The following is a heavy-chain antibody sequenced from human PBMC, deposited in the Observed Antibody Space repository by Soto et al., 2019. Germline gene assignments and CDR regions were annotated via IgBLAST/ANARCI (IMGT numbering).Heavy chain of an antibody. Sequence: EVQLLESGGGLVQPGGSLRLSCAASGFTFSSYAMSWFRQATGKGLEWVSVISGSGDSTYYADSVRGRFTISRDNSKNTLYRQMNSLRAEDTAVYYCAKDRDGAAAGPTKFYGMDVWGQGTTVTVSS. CDR2: ISGSGDST. J-gene: IGHJ6*02. CDR3: AKDRDGAAAGPTKFYGMDV. CDR1: GFTFSSYA. V-gene: IGHV3-23*01. D-gene: IGHD6-13*01.